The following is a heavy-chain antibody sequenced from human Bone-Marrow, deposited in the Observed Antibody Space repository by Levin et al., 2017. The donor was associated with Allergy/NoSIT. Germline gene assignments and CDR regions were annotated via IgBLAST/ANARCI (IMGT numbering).Heavy chain of an antibody. CDR1: GGSFTTSA. CDR2: IIPFIGIG. Sequence: PWASVKVSCKASGGSFTTSAISWVRQAPGQGLEWMGRIIPFIGIGNDAQKFQGRLTITADKSTATVYMELNSLRSEDTGVYYCASWDELGYCATMNCTAGRGSDSWGPGTLVVVSS. D-gene: IGHD2-15*01. V-gene: IGHV1-69*04. J-gene: IGHJ4*02. CDR3: ASWDELGYCATMNCTAGRGSDS.